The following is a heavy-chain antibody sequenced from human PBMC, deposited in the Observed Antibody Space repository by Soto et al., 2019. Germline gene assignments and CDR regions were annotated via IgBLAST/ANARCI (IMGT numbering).Heavy chain of an antibody. CDR1: GFTFSNYG. V-gene: IGHV3-33*01. D-gene: IGHD3-9*01. J-gene: IGHJ6*03. Sequence: QVQLVESGGGVVQPGGSLKLSCAASGFTFSNYGLHWVRQAPGKGLEWVAVIWYHGSNKYYTASVKGRFTISRDNSKNMLFLQMHSLRAGDTAVYYCARAPYYDILTGYPYYYYYMDVWGKGTTVTVSS. CDR3: ARAPYYDILTGYPYYYYYMDV. CDR2: IWYHGSNK.